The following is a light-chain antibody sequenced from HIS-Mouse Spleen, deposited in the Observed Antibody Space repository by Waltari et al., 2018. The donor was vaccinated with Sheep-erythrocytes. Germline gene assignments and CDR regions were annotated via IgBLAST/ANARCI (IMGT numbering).Light chain of an antibody. Sequence: QSALTQPASVSGSPGQSITISCTGTSRDVGSYNLVSWYQQHPGKAPKLRIYEGSKRPSGVSIRFSGSKSGNTASLTISGLQAEDEADYYCCSYAGISTWVFGGGTKLTVL. J-gene: IGLJ3*02. V-gene: IGLV2-23*01. CDR2: EGS. CDR1: SRDVGSYNL. CDR3: CSYAGISTWV.